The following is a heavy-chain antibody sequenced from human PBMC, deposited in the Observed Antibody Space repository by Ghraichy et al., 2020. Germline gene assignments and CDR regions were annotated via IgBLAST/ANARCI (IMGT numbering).Heavy chain of an antibody. V-gene: IGHV4-39*01. CDR2: VYFSGTT. CDR3: AVYLRGIYSYGLDF. Sequence: SETLSLTCTVSGGSISSRNPYWGWIRQPPGKGLEWIGSVYFSGTTHYNPSLKSRVTMSVDTSTNQLSLKLTSVTAADTAVYYCAVYLRGIYSYGLDFWGQGTTVTVSS. D-gene: IGHD6-25*01. CDR1: GGSISSRNPY. J-gene: IGHJ6*02.